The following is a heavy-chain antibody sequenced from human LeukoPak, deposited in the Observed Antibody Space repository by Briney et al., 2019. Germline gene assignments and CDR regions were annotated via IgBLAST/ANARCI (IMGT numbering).Heavy chain of an antibody. D-gene: IGHD2-21*01. Sequence: SETLSLTCAVSGYPLSSGYYWGWIRQPPGKGLEWIGSIYHSGSTYYNPSLKSRVTISVDTSKNQFSLTLSSVTAAGTAVYYCARTREYCGGDCYSLRYDAFDIWGQGTMVTVSS. J-gene: IGHJ3*02. CDR1: GYPLSSGYY. V-gene: IGHV4-38-2*01. CDR2: IYHSGST. CDR3: ARTREYCGGDCYSLRYDAFDI.